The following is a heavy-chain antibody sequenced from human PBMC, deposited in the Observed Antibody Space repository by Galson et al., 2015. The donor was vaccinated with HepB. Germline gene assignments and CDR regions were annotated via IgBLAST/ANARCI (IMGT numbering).Heavy chain of an antibody. CDR2: IKQDGSEK. J-gene: IGHJ2*01. CDR1: GFTFSSYW. D-gene: IGHD6-19*01. Sequence: SLRLSCAASGFTFSSYWMSWVRQAPGKGLEWVANIKQDGSEKYYVGSVKGRFTISRDNAKNSLYLQMNSLRAEDTAVYYCARGAIAVAGTVSDWYFDLWGRSTLVTVSS. CDR3: ARGAIAVAGTVSDWYFDL. V-gene: IGHV3-7*03.